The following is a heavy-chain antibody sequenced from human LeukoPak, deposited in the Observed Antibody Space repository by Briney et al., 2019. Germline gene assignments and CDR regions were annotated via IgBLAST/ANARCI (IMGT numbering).Heavy chain of an antibody. V-gene: IGHV3-23*01. D-gene: IGHD6-19*01. Sequence: GGSLRLSCAASGFTFSSYAMSWVRQAPGKGLEWVSAISGSGGSTYYADSVKGRFTISRDNSKNTLYLQMNSLRAEDTATYYCAKSRAYSSGALNYWGRGTLVTVSS. J-gene: IGHJ4*02. CDR2: ISGSGGST. CDR1: GFTFSSYA. CDR3: AKSRAYSSGALNY.